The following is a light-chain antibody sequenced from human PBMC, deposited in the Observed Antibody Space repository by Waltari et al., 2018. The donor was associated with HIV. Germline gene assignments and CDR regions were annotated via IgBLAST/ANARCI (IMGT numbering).Light chain of an antibody. J-gene: IGKJ1*01. CDR1: QDISNY. V-gene: IGKV1-39*01. Sequence: DIQMTQSPSSLSASVGDRVTITCQASQDISNYLNWYQQKPGKAPKLLIYAASSLQSGVPSRFNGSGSGTDFTLTISSLQPEDFATYYCQQSYGTPRTFGQGTKVEIK. CDR2: AAS. CDR3: QQSYGTPRT.